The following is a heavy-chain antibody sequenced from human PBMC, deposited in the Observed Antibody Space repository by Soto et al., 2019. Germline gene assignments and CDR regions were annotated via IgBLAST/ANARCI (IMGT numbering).Heavy chain of an antibody. J-gene: IGHJ4*02. V-gene: IGHV3-21*01. D-gene: IGHD3-22*01. CDR3: ARPPDYYDSSGYWYYFDY. CDR1: GFTFSSYS. Sequence: GGSLRLSCAASGFTFSSYSMNWVRQAPGKGLEWVSSISISSSYIYYADSVKGRFTISRDNAKNSLYLQMNSLRAEDTAVYYCARPPDYYDSSGYWYYFDYWGQGTLVTVSS. CDR2: ISISSSYI.